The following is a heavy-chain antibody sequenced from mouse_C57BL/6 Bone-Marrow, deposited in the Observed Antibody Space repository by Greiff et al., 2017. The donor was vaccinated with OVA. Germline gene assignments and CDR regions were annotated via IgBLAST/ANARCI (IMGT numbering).Heavy chain of an antibody. J-gene: IGHJ1*03. V-gene: IGHV1-64*01. CDR1: GYTFTSYW. CDR2: IHPNSGST. Sequence: QVQLQQPGAELVKPGASVKLPCKASGYTFTSYWMHWVKQRPGQGLEWIGMIHPNSGSTNYNEKFKSKATLTVDKSSSTAYMQLSSLTSEDSAVYYCAREDGNYGGLYFDVWGTGTTVTVSS. D-gene: IGHD2-1*01. CDR3: AREDGNYGGLYFDV.